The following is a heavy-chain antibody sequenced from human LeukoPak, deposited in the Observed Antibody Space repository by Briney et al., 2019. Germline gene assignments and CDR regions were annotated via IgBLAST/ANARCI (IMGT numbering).Heavy chain of an antibody. V-gene: IGHV3-23*01. CDR2: ISDGGSDT. CDR3: AKALYGDYGRFDY. D-gene: IGHD4-17*01. CDR1: GXTFSTYA. J-gene: IGHJ4*02. Sequence: GGSLRLSCAASGXTFSTYAMSWVRQAPGKGLVWVSTISDGGSDTHYADSVKGRFTISRDNSKNTLYLQMNSLRADDTAVYYCAKALYGDYGRFDYWGQGTLVTVSS.